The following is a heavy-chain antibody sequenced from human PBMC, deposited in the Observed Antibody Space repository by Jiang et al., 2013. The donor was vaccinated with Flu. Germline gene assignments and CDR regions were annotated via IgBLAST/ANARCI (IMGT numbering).Heavy chain of an antibody. V-gene: IGHV4-39*07. Sequence: VSGGSISSSSYYWGWIRQPPGRGWSGLGVSIIWEHLLQPSLKSRVTISVDTSKNQFSLKLSSVTAADTAVYYCARHNYYDYPHRVLDWFDPWGQGTLVTVSS. D-gene: IGHD3-16*01. J-gene: IGHJ5*02. CDR2: SIIWEH. CDR1: GGSISSSSYY. CDR3: ARHNYYDYPHRVLDWFDP.